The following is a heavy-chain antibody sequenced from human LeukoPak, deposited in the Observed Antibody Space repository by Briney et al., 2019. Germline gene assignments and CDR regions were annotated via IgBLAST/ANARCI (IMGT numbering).Heavy chain of an antibody. CDR3: ARGKPLWFGEEYYYYYGMDV. CDR2: INPNGGGT. CDR1: GYTFTGYY. D-gene: IGHD3-10*01. Sequence: GASVKVSCKASGYTFTGYYMHWVRQAPGQGLEWMGWINPNGGGTNYAQKFQGWVTMTRDTSISTAYMELSRLRSDDTAVYYCARGKPLWFGEEYYYYYGMDVWGQGTTVTVSS. J-gene: IGHJ6*02. V-gene: IGHV1-2*04.